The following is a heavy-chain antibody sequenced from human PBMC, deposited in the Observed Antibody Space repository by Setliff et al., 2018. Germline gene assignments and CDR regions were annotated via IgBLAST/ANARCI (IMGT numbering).Heavy chain of an antibody. V-gene: IGHV7-4-1*02. CDR2: INTNTGNP. J-gene: IGHJ6*03. CDR3: AIASRFATIVWKGDYYMDV. Sequence: ASVKVSCKASGYSFSTYAMSWVRQAPGQGLEWMGWINTNTGNPSYAQGFTGRFVFSLDTSVSTAYLQISSLKPEDTAMYYCAIASRFATIVWKGDYYMDVWGKGTTVTVSS. CDR1: GYSFSTYA. D-gene: IGHD3-16*02.